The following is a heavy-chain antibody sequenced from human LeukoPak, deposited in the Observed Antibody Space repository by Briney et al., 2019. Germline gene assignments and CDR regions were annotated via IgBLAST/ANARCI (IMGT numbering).Heavy chain of an antibody. J-gene: IGHJ4*02. Sequence: PGGSLRLSCAASGFTFSSYRMNWVRQAPGKGLEWVSSISSSSSYIYYADSVKGRFTISRDNAKNSLYLQMNSLRAEDTAVYYCARDLNQVGATGGGYWGQGTLVTVSS. CDR3: ARDLNQVGATGGGY. CDR1: GFTFSSYR. V-gene: IGHV3-21*01. CDR2: ISSSSSYI. D-gene: IGHD1-26*01.